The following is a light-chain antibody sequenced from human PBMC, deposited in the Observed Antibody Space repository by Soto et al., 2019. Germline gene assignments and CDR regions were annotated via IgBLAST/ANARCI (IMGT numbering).Light chain of an antibody. CDR3: QHYNSYSEA. V-gene: IGKV1-5*03. CDR2: KAS. Sequence: DIQMTQSPSTLSGSVGDRVTITFRASQTISSWLAWYQQKPGKAPKLLIYKASTLKSGDPSRFSGSGSGTEFTLTISSLQPDDFETYYCQHYNSYSEAFGQGTKVELK. CDR1: QTISSW. J-gene: IGKJ1*01.